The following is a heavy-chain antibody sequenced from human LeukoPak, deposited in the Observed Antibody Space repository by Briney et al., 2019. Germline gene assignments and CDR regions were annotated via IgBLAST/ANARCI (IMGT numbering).Heavy chain of an antibody. CDR2: IVVGSGNT. V-gene: IGHV1-58*01. D-gene: IGHD4-17*01. CDR1: GFTFTSSA. CDR3: AASGENGNYYYYYGMDV. Sequence: SVKVSCKASGFTFTSSAVQWVRQARGQRLEWVGWIVVGSGNTNYAQKFQERVTITRGMSTSTAYMELSSLRSEDTAVYYCAASGENGNYYYYYGMDVWGQGTTVTVSS. J-gene: IGHJ6*02.